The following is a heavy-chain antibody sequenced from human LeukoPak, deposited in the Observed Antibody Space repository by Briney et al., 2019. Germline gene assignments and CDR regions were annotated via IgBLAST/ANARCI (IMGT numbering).Heavy chain of an antibody. CDR1: GFTFDDYG. J-gene: IGHJ3*02. V-gene: IGHV3-20*04. CDR2: INWHGGGT. Sequence: GGSLRLSCAASGFTFDDYGMSWVRLTPGKGLECVSGINWHGGGTGYADSVKGRFTISRDNAKNSLYLQMNSLRAEDTALYYCAKDRATYYYDSSGYYYDAFDIWGQGTMVTVSS. CDR3: AKDRATYYYDSSGYYYDAFDI. D-gene: IGHD3-22*01.